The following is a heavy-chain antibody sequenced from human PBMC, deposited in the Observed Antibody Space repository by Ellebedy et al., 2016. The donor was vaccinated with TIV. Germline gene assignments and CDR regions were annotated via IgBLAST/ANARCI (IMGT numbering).Heavy chain of an antibody. Sequence: MPGGSLRLSCSVSGGSITGSYYYWGWIRQAPGKGLEWIGSVFDRETTYRNPSLKSRLTLSIDMSKNQFSLRLTSVTAADTAVYYCARRGDWWYFDDWGQGTLVTVSS. CDR1: GGSITGSYYY. D-gene: IGHD2-8*02. CDR3: ARRGDWWYFDD. CDR2: VFDRETT. J-gene: IGHJ4*02. V-gene: IGHV4-39*01.